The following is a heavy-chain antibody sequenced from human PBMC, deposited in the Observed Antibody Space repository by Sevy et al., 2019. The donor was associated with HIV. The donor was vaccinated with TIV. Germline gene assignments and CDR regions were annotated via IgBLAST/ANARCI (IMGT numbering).Heavy chain of an antibody. Sequence: ASVKVSCKASGGTFSSYAISWVRQAPGQGLEWMGGIIPIFGTANYAQKFQGRVTITADESTGTAYMELGSLRSEDTAVYYCARCSAMRRLSGKHYYYGMDVWGQGTTVTVSS. D-gene: IGHD2-2*01. V-gene: IGHV1-69*13. J-gene: IGHJ6*02. CDR3: ARCSAMRRLSGKHYYYGMDV. CDR2: IIPIFGTA. CDR1: GGTFSSYA.